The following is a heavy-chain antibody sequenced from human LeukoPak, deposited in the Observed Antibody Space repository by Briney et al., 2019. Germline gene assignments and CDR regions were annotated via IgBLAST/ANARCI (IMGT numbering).Heavy chain of an antibody. Sequence: PGGSLRLSCAASGVTFRNYSMNGVRQAPGRGRGWVSSIGTTGSYIFYTDSVKGRFTISRDNAKNTLYLQMNSVRAEGTAVYYCARDEYEILTDYDYWGQGILVTVSS. CDR2: IGTTGSYI. CDR3: ARDEYEILTDYDY. V-gene: IGHV3-21*01. CDR1: GVTFRNYS. J-gene: IGHJ4*02. D-gene: IGHD3-9*01.